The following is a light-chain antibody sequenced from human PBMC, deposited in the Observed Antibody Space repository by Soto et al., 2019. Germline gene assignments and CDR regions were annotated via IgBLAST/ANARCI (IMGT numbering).Light chain of an antibody. Sequence: QSAPTQPASVSGSPGQSITISCTGTSSDVGGYNYVSWYQQHPGKAPKLMIYDFNSRPSGVSNRFSGSKSGNTASLTISGLQAEDEADYYCSSYTSSGTRVFGAGTKLTVL. J-gene: IGLJ1*01. CDR1: SSDVGGYNY. CDR3: SSYTSSGTRV. V-gene: IGLV2-14*03. CDR2: DFN.